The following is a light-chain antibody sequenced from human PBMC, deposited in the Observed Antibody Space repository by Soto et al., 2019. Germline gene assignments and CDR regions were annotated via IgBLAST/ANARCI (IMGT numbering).Light chain of an antibody. CDR3: QQYGSSPTYA. Sequence: ETVLTQSPGTLSLSPGERATLSCRASHSDDSRYLAWYQQKPGQAPRLLIYGASTRATGIPDRFSGSGSGTDLTLPSSSVEPEDFAVYYGQQYGSSPTYAFGEGTKLEIK. CDR1: HSDDSRY. CDR2: GAS. J-gene: IGKJ2*01. V-gene: IGKV3-20*01.